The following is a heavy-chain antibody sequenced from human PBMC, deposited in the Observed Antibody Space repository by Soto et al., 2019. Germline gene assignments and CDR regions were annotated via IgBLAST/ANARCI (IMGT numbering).Heavy chain of an antibody. CDR1: GYTFSTHG. Sequence: QAQLVQSGPEVKKPGASVKVSCKASGYTFSTHGLSWVRQAPGQGLEWMGWITPSNGNTNYAQKLQGRLSMTTDTSTNAGYMEVRGLRSDDTAVYYCAIFRLCSGSTCDPSFGFDMWGQGTVVTVSS. CDR2: ITPSNGNT. J-gene: IGHJ3*02. D-gene: IGHD2-15*01. V-gene: IGHV1-18*01. CDR3: AIFRLCSGSTCDPSFGFDM.